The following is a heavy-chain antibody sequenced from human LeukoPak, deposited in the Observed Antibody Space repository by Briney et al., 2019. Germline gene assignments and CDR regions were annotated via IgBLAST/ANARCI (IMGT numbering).Heavy chain of an antibody. CDR2: ISSSGSTI. Sequence: PGGSLRLSCAASGFTFSSYNMNWVRQAPGKGLEWVSYISSSGSTIYYAGSVKGRFTISRDNAKNSLYLQMNSLRAEDTAVYYCARDRITMIVVVPDFDYWGQGTLVTVSS. CDR1: GFTFSSYN. V-gene: IGHV3-48*04. CDR3: ARDRITMIVVVPDFDY. D-gene: IGHD3-22*01. J-gene: IGHJ4*02.